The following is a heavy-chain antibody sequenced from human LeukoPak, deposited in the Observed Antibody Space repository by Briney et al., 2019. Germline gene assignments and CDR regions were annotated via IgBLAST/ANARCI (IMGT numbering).Heavy chain of an antibody. CDR1: GFTVRSSY. CDR2: IYSGGSP. CDR3: ARDLYYGSASPRLDY. J-gene: IGHJ4*02. Sequence: GGSLRLSCAASGFTVRSSYMSWVRQAPGKGLEWVSVIYSGGSPDYADSAKGRFTISRDNAHGSLYLQMNSLRVEDTAIYYCARDLYYGSASPRLDYWGQGTLVTVSS. V-gene: IGHV3-53*01. D-gene: IGHD3-10*01.